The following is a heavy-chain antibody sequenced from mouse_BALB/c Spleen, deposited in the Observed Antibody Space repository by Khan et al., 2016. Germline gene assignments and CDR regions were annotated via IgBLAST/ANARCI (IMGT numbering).Heavy chain of an antibody. J-gene: IGHJ2*01. CDR1: GFDFSRYW. Sequence: EGKLLESGGGLVQPGGSLKLSCAASGFDFSRYWMSWVRQAPGKGLEWIGEINPDSSTINYTPSLKDKFIISRDNAKNTLYLQMSKVRSEDAALYYCGRLYYYGCVDYWGQGTTLTVSS. D-gene: IGHD1-1*01. V-gene: IGHV4-1*02. CDR3: GRLYYYGCVDY. CDR2: INPDSSTI.